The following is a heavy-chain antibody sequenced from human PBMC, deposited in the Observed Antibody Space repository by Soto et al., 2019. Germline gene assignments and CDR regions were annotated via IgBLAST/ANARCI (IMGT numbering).Heavy chain of an antibody. D-gene: IGHD3-10*02. CDR2: ISHSGST. CDR1: GGSFSGYY. V-gene: IGHV4-34*01. J-gene: IGHJ4*02. Sequence: QVQVKQWGAGVLKPSETLSLTCGVYGGSFSGYYWTWLRQPPGKGLEWIGEISHSGSTDYNPSLWGRVTISIDASKNQLSLNLNSATAADTAVYYCARGPMSDWPLCSHWGQGILVTVSS. CDR3: ARGPMSDWPLCSH.